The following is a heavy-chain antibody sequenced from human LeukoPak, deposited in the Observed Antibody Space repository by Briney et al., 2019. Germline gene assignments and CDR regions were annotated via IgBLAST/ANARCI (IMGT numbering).Heavy chain of an antibody. CDR1: GFTFDDYA. J-gene: IGHJ6*02. Sequence: GGSLRLSCAASGFTFDDYAMHWVRQAPGKGLEWVSGISWNSGSIGYADSVKGRFTISRDNAKNSLYLQMNSLRAEDTALYYCAKDIGFGESSYGMDVWGQGTAVTVSS. D-gene: IGHD3-10*01. CDR3: AKDIGFGESSYGMDV. V-gene: IGHV3-9*01. CDR2: ISWNSGSI.